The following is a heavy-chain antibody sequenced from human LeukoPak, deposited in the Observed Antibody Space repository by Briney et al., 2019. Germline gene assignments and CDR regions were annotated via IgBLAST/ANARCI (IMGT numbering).Heavy chain of an antibody. Sequence: ASVKVSCKASGYTFTSYDINWVRQATGQGLEWMGWMNPNSGNTGYAQKFQGRVTMTRNTSISTAYVELSSLRSEDTAVYYCARGRQYAYYYDNYYGMDVWGQGTTVTVSS. CDR2: MNPNSGNT. V-gene: IGHV1-8*01. CDR3: ARGRQYAYYYDNYYGMDV. D-gene: IGHD3-22*01. CDR1: GYTFTSYD. J-gene: IGHJ6*02.